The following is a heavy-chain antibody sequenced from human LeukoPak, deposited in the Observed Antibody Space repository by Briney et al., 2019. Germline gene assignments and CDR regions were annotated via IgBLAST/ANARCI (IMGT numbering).Heavy chain of an antibody. D-gene: IGHD3-22*01. CDR2: ISSSSSYI. CDR3: ARDDPYYYDSSGYSPIDY. V-gene: IGHV3-21*01. CDR1: GFTFSSYS. Sequence: GGSLRLSCAASGFTFSSYSMNWVRQAPGKGLEWVSSISSSSSYIYYADSVMGRFTISRDNAKNSLYLQMNSLRAEDTAVYYCARDDPYYYDSSGYSPIDYWGQGTLVTVSS. J-gene: IGHJ4*02.